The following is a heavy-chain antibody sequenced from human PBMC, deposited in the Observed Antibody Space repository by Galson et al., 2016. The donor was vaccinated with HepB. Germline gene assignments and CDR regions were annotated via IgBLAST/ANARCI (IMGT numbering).Heavy chain of an antibody. Sequence: SLRLSCAASGFTFSNAWMSWVRQAPGKGPEWVASINEDGSKTDYVDSVAGRFTISRDNAKTSLFLHISNLRVGDTAKYYCARLHSPSYYYYFGHLDEFDFWGHGTLVAVSA. V-gene: IGHV3-7*01. D-gene: IGHD3-22*01. J-gene: IGHJ3*01. CDR2: INEDGSKT. CDR1: GFTFSNAW. CDR3: ARLHSPSYYYYFGHLDEFDF.